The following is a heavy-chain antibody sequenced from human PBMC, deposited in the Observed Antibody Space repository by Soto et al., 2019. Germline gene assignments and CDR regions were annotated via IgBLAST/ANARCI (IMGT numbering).Heavy chain of an antibody. D-gene: IGHD2-2*01. J-gene: IGHJ6*02. CDR2: ISGSGAST. CDR3: AKKYCSSTSCGRGMDV. Sequence: GVSLRLPCAASGFTFNDYDVSWVRKATGKGLEWVSAISGSGASTNYADSVKGRFTISRDNSKNTLYLQMNSLRAEDTAVYYCAKKYCSSTSCGRGMDVWGQGTTVTVSS. CDR1: GFTFNDYD. V-gene: IGHV3-23*01.